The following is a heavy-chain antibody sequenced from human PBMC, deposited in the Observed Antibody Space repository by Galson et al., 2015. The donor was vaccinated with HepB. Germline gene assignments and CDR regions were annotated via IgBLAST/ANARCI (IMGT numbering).Heavy chain of an antibody. CDR2: IYYSGST. V-gene: IGHV4-31*03. D-gene: IGHD1-26*01. J-gene: IGHJ4*02. Sequence: TLSLTCTVSGGSISSGGYYWSWIRQHPGKGLEWIGYIYYSGSTYYNPSLKSRVTISVDTSKNQFSLKLSSVTAADTAVYYCARDGGGSYYFDYWGQGTLVTVSS. CDR3: ARDGGGSYYFDY. CDR1: GGSISSGGYY.